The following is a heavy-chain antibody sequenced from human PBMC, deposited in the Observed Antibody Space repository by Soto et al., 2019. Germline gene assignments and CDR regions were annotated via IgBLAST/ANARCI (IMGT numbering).Heavy chain of an antibody. CDR3: AKDGYYDFWSGYYPNHYYYYYGMDV. D-gene: IGHD3-3*01. CDR1: GFTFSSYA. V-gene: IGHV3-23*01. Sequence: GSLRLSCAASGFTFSSYAMSWVRQAPGKGLEWVSAISGSGGSTYYADSVKGRFTISRDNSKNTLYLQMNSLRAEDTAVYYCAKDGYYDFWSGYYPNHYYYYYGMDVWGQGTTVTVSS. J-gene: IGHJ6*02. CDR2: ISGSGGST.